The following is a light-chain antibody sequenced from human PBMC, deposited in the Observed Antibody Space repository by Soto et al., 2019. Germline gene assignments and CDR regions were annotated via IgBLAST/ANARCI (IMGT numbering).Light chain of an antibody. Sequence: DIQMTQSPSSLCASVGDRVPISWRASQTISSWLAWYQQKPGKAPKLLIYKASTLKSGVPSRFSGSGSGTEFTLTISSLQPDDFATYYCQHYNSYSEAFGQGTKVDIK. CDR3: QHYNSYSEA. CDR1: QTISSW. J-gene: IGKJ1*01. V-gene: IGKV1-5*03. CDR2: KAS.